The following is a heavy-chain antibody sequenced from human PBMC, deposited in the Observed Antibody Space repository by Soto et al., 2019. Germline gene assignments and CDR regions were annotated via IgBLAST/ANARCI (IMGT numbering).Heavy chain of an antibody. Sequence: GGSLRLSCAASGFIFSDHYMSWIRQAPGKGLEWLAYISGSTIYIDYADSVKGRFTISRDNAKNSVYLQMNSLRVDDTAVYYCARSMKGGKNFDHWGQGT. CDR2: ISGSTIYI. J-gene: IGHJ4*02. D-gene: IGHD1-26*01. CDR1: GFIFSDHY. CDR3: ARSMKGGKNFDH. V-gene: IGHV3-11*03.